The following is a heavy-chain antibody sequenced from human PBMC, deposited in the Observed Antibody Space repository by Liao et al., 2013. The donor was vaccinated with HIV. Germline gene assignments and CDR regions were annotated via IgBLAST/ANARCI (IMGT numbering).Heavy chain of an antibody. CDR2: IYYSGGS. CDR1: GGSINSSNYY. J-gene: IGHJ5*02. CDR3: ARVVLSEVDP. V-gene: IGHV4-39*07. D-gene: IGHD3-16*01. Sequence: QLQLQESGPGLVKPSETLSLTCTVSGGSINSSNYYWSWIRQPPGKGLEWIGSIYYSGGSYYNPSLKSRVIMSADTSKSQFSLKLSSVTAADTAVYFCARVVLSEVDPWGQGILVTVSS.